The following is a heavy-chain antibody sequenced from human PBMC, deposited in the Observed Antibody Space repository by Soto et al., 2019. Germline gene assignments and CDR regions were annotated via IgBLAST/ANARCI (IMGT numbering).Heavy chain of an antibody. J-gene: IGHJ4*02. V-gene: IGHV4-61*01. CDR1: GGSVSSGSYY. Sequence: SSETLSLTCTVSGGSVSSGSYYWSWIRQPPGKGLEWIGYIHHSGSTNYNPSLKSRVTISVDTSKNQFSLRLSSVTAADTAMFHCARGGGYCSTTGCYTYFFDYWGQGALVTVSS. D-gene: IGHD2-2*01. CDR3: ARGGGYCSTTGCYTYFFDY. CDR2: IHHSGST.